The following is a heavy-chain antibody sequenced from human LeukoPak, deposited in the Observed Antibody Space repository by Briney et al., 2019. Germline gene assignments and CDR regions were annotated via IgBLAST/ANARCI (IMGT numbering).Heavy chain of an antibody. Sequence: GGSLRLSCAASGFTFSSYGMHWVRQAPGKGLEWVAFIRYDGSNKYYADSVKGRFTISRDNSKNTLYLQMNSLRGEDTALYFCAKDQWFGESMIFWGQGTLVTVSS. J-gene: IGHJ4*02. CDR2: IRYDGSNK. CDR1: GFTFSSYG. CDR3: AKDQWFGESMIF. V-gene: IGHV3-30*02. D-gene: IGHD3-10*01.